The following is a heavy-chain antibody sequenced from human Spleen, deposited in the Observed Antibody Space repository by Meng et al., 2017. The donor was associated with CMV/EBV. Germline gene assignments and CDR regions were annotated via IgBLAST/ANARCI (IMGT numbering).Heavy chain of an antibody. V-gene: IGHV4-59*12. J-gene: IGHJ6*02. CDR3: ARGPTSITIFGMVIKASGRAKGYGMDV. D-gene: IGHD3-3*01. CDR1: GDSITNSY. CDR2: IYYSGYT. Sequence: SETLSLTCTVSGDSITNSYWSWIRQPPGKGLEWIGYIYYSGYTNYNPSLRSRVTISVDTSKNQFSLKLSSVTAADTAVYYCARGPTSITIFGMVIKASGRAKGYGMDVWGQGTTVTVSS.